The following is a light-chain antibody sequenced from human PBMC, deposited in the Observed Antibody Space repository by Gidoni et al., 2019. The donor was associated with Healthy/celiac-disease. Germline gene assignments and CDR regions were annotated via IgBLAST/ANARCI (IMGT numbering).Light chain of an antibody. CDR2: AAS. J-gene: IGKJ4*01. Sequence: DIQLTQSPSFLSASVGDRVTITCRASQGISSYLAWYQQKPGKDPKLLIYAASTLQRGVPSRFSGSGSGTEFTLTISSLQPEDFATYYCQQRNSYPLTFGRGTKVEIK. CDR3: QQRNSYPLT. V-gene: IGKV1-9*01. CDR1: QGISSY.